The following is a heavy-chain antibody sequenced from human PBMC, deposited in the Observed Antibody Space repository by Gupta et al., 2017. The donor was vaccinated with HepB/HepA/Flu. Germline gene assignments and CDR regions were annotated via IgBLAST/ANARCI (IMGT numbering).Heavy chain of an antibody. D-gene: IGHD3-10*01. CDR3: ARAPTLLNDGVDY. CDR2: INPKSGGT. J-gene: IGHJ4*02. Sequence: QVQLVQSGAEVKKPGASVKVSCKTSGYTFTGFYMYWLRQAPGQGLEYMGWINPKSGGTKYAQKLQGRVTMTTDTSINTAYMELSRLRSDDTAVYYCARAPTLLNDGVDYRGQGTLVTVSS. V-gene: IGHV1-2*02. CDR1: GYTFTGFY.